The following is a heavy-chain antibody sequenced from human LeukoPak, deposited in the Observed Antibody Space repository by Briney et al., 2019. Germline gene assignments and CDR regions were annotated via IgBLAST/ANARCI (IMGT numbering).Heavy chain of an antibody. J-gene: IGHJ6*03. Sequence: PSETLSLTCTVSGGSISSYYWSWIRQPPGKGLEWIGYIYYSGSTYYNPSLKSRVTISVDTSKNQFSLKLNSVTAADTAVYYCAGLMVRGVYYYYYMDVWGKGTTVTISS. CDR1: GGSISSYY. V-gene: IGHV4-59*12. CDR3: AGLMVRGVYYYYYMDV. D-gene: IGHD3-10*01. CDR2: IYYSGST.